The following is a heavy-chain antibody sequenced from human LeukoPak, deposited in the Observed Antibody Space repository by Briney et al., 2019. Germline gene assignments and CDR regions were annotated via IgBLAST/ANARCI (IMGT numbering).Heavy chain of an antibody. D-gene: IGHD1-1*01. V-gene: IGHV4-4*02. J-gene: IGHJ4*02. CDR3: ARDGNDDEGIDY. CDR1: GGSISSSNW. CDR2: IYHSGST. Sequence: QPSGTLSLTCAVSGGSISSSNWWSWVRQPPGKGLEWIGEIYHSGSTNYNPSLKSRVTISVDTSKNQFSLKLSSVTAADTAVYYCARDGNDDEGIDYWGQGTLVTVSS.